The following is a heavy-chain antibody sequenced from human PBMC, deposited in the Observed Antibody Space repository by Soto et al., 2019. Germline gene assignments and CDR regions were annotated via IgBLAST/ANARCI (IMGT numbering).Heavy chain of an antibody. D-gene: IGHD6-13*01. CDR1: GFTFSSYA. CDR3: ARAIDPYSSSWYEVPGYFDY. V-gene: IGHV3-64*01. Sequence: GGSLRLSCAASGFTFSSYAMHWVRQAPGKGLEYVSAISSNGGSTYYANSVKGRFTISRDNSKNTLYLQMGSLRAEDMAVYYCARAIDPYSSSWYEVPGYFDYWGQGTLVTVSS. J-gene: IGHJ4*02. CDR2: ISSNGGST.